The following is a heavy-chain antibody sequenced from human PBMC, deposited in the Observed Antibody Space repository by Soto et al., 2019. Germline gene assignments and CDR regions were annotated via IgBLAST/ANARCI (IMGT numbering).Heavy chain of an antibody. CDR2: ISSSSTI. D-gene: IGHD3-9*01. Sequence: GGSLRLSCAASGFTFSSYSMNWVRQAPGKGLEWVSYISSSSTIYYADSVKGRFTTSRDNAKNSLYLQMNSLRDEDTAVYYCARDLTYYDILTGSDPDYWGQGTLVTVSS. J-gene: IGHJ4*02. V-gene: IGHV3-48*02. CDR1: GFTFSSYS. CDR3: ARDLTYYDILTGSDPDY.